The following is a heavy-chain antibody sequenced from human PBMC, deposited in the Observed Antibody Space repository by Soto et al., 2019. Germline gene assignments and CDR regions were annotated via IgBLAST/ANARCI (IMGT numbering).Heavy chain of an antibody. V-gene: IGHV4-34*01. J-gene: IGHJ4*02. CDR2: INHSGST. CDR3: ARAWGGVPDY. D-gene: IGHD3-16*01. Sequence: QVQLQQWGAGLLKPSETLSLTCAVYGGSFSGYYWSWIRQPPGKGLEWIGEINHSGSTNYNPSLKSRLTISVDTSKNQFSLKLSSVTAADTAVYYCARAWGGVPDYWGQGTLVTVSS. CDR1: GGSFSGYY.